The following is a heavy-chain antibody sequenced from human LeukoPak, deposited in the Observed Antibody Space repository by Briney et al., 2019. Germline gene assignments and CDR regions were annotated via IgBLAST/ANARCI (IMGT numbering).Heavy chain of an antibody. D-gene: IGHD3-22*01. J-gene: IGHJ4*02. Sequence: GGSLRLSCAASGFTVDSNYLSWVRQAPGKGLEWVSTIYTGGNTYYAASVKGRFTISRDFSKNTVFLHMNSLRAEDTAMYYCARGDDSGYYDYFDYWGQGALVTVSA. V-gene: IGHV3-53*01. CDR3: ARGDDSGYYDYFDY. CDR1: GFTVDSNY. CDR2: IYTGGNT.